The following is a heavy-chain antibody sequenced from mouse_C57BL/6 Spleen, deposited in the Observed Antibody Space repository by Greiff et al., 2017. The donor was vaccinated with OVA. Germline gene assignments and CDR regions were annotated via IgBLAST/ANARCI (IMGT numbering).Heavy chain of an antibody. CDR2: IHPNSGST. V-gene: IGHV1-64*01. J-gene: IGHJ4*01. CDR1: GYTFTSYW. CDR3: ARSTMVTTYAMDY. D-gene: IGHD2-2*01. Sequence: VQLQQSGAELVKPGASVKLSCKASGYTFTSYWMHWVKQRPGQGLEWIGMIHPNSGSTNYNEKFKSKATLTVDKSSSTAYMQLSSLTSEDSAVDYGARSTMVTTYAMDYWGQGTSVTVSS.